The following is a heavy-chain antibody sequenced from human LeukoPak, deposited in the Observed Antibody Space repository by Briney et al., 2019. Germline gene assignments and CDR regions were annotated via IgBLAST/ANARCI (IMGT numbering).Heavy chain of an antibody. J-gene: IGHJ4*02. D-gene: IGHD5-12*01. CDR3: ARHARGYSGYDPTGDFDY. CDR1: GGSISTTNYY. V-gene: IGHV4-39*01. CDR2: VYYSGST. Sequence: SETLSLTCTVSGGSISTTNYYWGWIRQSPGKGLEWFGCVYYSGSTYYNPSLKSRVTISVDTSKNQFSLKLSSVTAADTAVYYCARHARGYSGYDPTGDFDYWGQGTLVTVSS.